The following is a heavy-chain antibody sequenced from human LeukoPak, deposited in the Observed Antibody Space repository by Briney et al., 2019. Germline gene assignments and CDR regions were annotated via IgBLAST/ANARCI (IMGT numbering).Heavy chain of an antibody. CDR1: GGSISSYC. Sequence: SETLSLTCTVSGGSISSYCWSWIRQPPGKGLEWIGYIYISGSTNYNPSLKSRVTISVDTSKNQFSLKLNSVTAADTAVYYCARRAREYYYYYMDVWGKGTTVTVSS. V-gene: IGHV4-4*09. CDR3: ARRAREYYYYYMDV. J-gene: IGHJ6*03. CDR2: IYISGST.